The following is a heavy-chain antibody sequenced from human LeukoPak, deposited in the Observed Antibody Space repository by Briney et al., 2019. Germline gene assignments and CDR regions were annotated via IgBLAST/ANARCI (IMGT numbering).Heavy chain of an antibody. J-gene: IGHJ4*02. V-gene: IGHV3-7*03. Sequence: GGSLRLSCSASGFDFATYWINWVRQAPGKGLEWVANISPDGSARYVDAVRGRFTTSRDNSKNLLSLQMNSLRGDDTALYFCAKRSGSPHNFDYWGQGALVTVSS. CDR1: GFDFATYW. D-gene: IGHD5-24*01. CDR2: ISPDGSAR. CDR3: AKRSGSPHNFDY.